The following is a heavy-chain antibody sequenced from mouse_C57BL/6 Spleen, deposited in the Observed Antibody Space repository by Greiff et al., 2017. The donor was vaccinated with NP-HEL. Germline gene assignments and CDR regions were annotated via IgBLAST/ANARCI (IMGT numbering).Heavy chain of an antibody. J-gene: IGHJ1*03. CDR3: ARSLGITTDWYFDV. D-gene: IGHD1-1*01. CDR1: GYTFTSYW. Sequence: VQLQQPGAELVKPGASVKMSCKASGYTFTSYWITWVKQRPGQGLEWIGDIYPGSGSTNYNEKFKSKATLTVDTSSSTAYMQLSSLTSEDSAVYYGARSLGITTDWYFDVWGTGTTVTVSS. CDR2: IYPGSGST. V-gene: IGHV1-55*01.